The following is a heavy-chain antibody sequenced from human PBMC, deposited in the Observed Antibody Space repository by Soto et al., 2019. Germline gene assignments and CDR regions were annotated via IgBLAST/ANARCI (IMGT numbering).Heavy chain of an antibody. J-gene: IGHJ4*02. Sequence: QITLKESGPTLVKPTQTLTLTCTFSGFSLSTSGVGVGWIRQPPGKALEWLALIYWDDDKRYSPSLKNRLTITKNTSKNQVVLTLTNLDPIDTATYYCAHSEFSSMTTFLFDFWGQGAPVTVSS. CDR3: AHSEFSSMTTFLFDF. V-gene: IGHV2-5*02. CDR1: GFSLSTSGVG. CDR2: IYWDDDK. D-gene: IGHD3-3*01.